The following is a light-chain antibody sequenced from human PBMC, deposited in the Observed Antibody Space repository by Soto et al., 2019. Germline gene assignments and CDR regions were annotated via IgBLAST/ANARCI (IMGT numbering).Light chain of an antibody. Sequence: DVQMTQSPSSLSASVGDRITLTCRASQTIHSYLHWYQFKPGKAPQLLIQSASSLQSGVPSRFSGSGSGTDFTLTISSLQPEDFATYYCQQSYSTPLTFGGGTKVDIK. J-gene: IGKJ4*01. CDR3: QQSYSTPLT. V-gene: IGKV1-39*01. CDR2: SAS. CDR1: QTIHSY.